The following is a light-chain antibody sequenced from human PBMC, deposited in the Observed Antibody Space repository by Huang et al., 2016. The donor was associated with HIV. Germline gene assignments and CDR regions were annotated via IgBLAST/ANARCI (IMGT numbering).Light chain of an antibody. CDR1: QSLLYSANKKHV. V-gene: IGKV4-1*01. Sequence: DIVMTQSPDSLAVPLGERATISCVSSQSLLYSANKKHVPMNGLAWYQKKPGQPPTLLIFWASSRAAGVPDRFSGSGSGTDFTLTISGLQAEDVAVYYCQQHYSTPWTFGQGTKVEIK. CDR3: QQHYSTPWT. CDR2: WAS. J-gene: IGKJ1*01.